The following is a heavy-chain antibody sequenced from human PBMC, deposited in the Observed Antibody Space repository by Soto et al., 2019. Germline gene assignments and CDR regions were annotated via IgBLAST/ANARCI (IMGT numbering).Heavy chain of an antibody. D-gene: IGHD6-19*01. Sequence: QVQLVESGGGVVQPGRSLRLSCAASGFTFSSYGMHWVRQAPGKGLEWVAVIWYDGSNKYYADSVKGRFTISRDNSKNKLYLQMNSLRAEDTAVYYCARELDSSGWSAFDYWGQGTLVTVSS. V-gene: IGHV3-33*01. CDR3: ARELDSSGWSAFDY. CDR1: GFTFSSYG. CDR2: IWYDGSNK. J-gene: IGHJ4*02.